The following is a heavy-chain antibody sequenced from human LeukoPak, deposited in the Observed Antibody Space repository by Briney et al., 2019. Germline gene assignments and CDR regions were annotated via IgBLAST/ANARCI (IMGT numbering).Heavy chain of an antibody. CDR3: AREVGATSS. CDR1: VYTFTGYY. D-gene: IGHD1-26*01. V-gene: IGHV1-2*02. Sequence: WASVKVSCKASVYTFTGYYMHWVRQAPEQGLEWMGWINPNSGGTNYAQKFQGRVTMTRNTSISTAYMELSSLRSEDTAVYYCAREVGATSSWGQGTLVTVSS. J-gene: IGHJ5*02. CDR2: INPNSGGT.